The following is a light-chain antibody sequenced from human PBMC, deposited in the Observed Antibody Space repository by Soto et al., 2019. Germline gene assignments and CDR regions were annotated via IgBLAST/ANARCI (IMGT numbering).Light chain of an antibody. Sequence: IVLTQSTGTLSLYPGERATLSCRASQSVGSNFLAWYQQKRGQAPRILIYAASNRASGIPDRFSGSGSGSDFTLTISRLEPEDFAVYYCQQYGSPPWAFGQGTRVEI. CDR1: QSVGSNF. CDR3: QQYGSPPWA. J-gene: IGKJ1*01. V-gene: IGKV3-20*01. CDR2: AAS.